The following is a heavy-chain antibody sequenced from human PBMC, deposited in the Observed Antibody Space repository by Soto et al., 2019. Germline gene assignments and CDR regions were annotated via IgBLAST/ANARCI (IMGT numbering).Heavy chain of an antibody. D-gene: IGHD3-10*01. V-gene: IGHV3-30*03. CDR1: GFTFSSYG. J-gene: IGHJ4*02. CDR3: APWFGAFDY. CDR2: ISYYGSNK. Sequence: QVQLVESGGGVVQPGRSLRLSCAASGFTFSSYGMHWVRQAPGKGLEWVAVISYYGSNKYYADSVKGLFTSSRDNYKNTLYLQMNRLRAEDTAVYYCAPWFGAFDYWGQGTLVTVSS.